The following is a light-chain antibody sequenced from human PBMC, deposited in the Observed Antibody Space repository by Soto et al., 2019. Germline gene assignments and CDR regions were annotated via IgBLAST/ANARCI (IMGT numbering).Light chain of an antibody. V-gene: IGLV1-40*01. J-gene: IGLJ2*01. CDR3: QSYDSRLSGVV. CDR1: SSNIGAGYN. Sequence: QSVLTQPPSVSGAPGQRVTISCTGSSSNIGAGYNLHWYRQLPGTAPKLLIYGNSNRPSGVPDRFSGSKSGTSASLAITGLQAEDEADYYCQSYDSRLSGVVFGGGTKLTVL. CDR2: GNS.